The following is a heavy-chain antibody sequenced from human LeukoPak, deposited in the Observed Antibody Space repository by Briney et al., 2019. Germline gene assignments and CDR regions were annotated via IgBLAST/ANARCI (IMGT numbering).Heavy chain of an antibody. CDR3: ARELREQLYINWFDP. D-gene: IGHD6-6*01. J-gene: IGHJ5*02. CDR2: IYYSGST. Sequence: PSQTLSLTCTVSGGSISSGDYYWSWIRQPPGKGLEWIGYIYYSGSTYYNPSLKSRVTISVDTSKNQFSLKLSSVTAADTAVYYCARELREQLYINWFDPWGQGTLVTVSS. V-gene: IGHV4-30-4*01. CDR1: GGSISSGDYY.